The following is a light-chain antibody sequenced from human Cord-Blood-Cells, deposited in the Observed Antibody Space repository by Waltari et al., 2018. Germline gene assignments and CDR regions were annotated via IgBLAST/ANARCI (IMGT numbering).Light chain of an antibody. CDR2: GNS. CDR1: SSNIGAGYD. V-gene: IGLV1-40*01. J-gene: IGLJ1*01. Sequence: QSVLTQPPSVSGAPGQRVTISCTGSSSNIGAGYDVHWYQQLPGNAPKLLIYGNSNRPSGVPDRFSGSKSGTSASLAITGLQAEDEADYYCQSYDSSLSAYVFGTGTKVTVL. CDR3: QSYDSSLSAYV.